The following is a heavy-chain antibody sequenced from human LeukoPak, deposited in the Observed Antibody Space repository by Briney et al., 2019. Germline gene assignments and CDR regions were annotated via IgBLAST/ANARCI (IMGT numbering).Heavy chain of an antibody. D-gene: IGHD2-2*01. CDR3: ASTPASDIVVVPAAPGDY. CDR2: IYYSGST. J-gene: IGHJ4*02. V-gene: IGHV4-39*01. Sequence: SEILSLTCTVSGGSISSSSYYWGWIRQPPGKGLEWIGSIYYSGSTYYNPSLKSRVTISVDTSKNQFSLKLSSVTAADTAVYYCASTPASDIVVVPAAPGDYWGQGTLVTVSS. CDR1: GGSISSSSYY.